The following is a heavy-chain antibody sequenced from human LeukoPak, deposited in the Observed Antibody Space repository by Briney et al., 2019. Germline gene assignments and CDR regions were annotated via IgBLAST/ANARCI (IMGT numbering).Heavy chain of an antibody. Sequence: GGSLRLSCAASGFTFRSYTMNWVRQAPGKGLEWVSSISSSSSYINYADSVKGRFTISRDNAKSSLYLQMNSLRAEDTAVYYCARDVTHCGGDCYSGDYWGQGTLVTVSS. CDR3: ARDVTHCGGDCYSGDY. D-gene: IGHD2-21*02. CDR1: GFTFRSYT. CDR2: ISSSSSYI. J-gene: IGHJ4*02. V-gene: IGHV3-21*01.